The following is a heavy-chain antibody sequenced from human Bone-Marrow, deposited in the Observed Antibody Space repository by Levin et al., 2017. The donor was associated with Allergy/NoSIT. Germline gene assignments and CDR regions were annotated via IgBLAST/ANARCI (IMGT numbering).Heavy chain of an antibody. J-gene: IGHJ3*02. CDR1: GETRTEEE. D-gene: IGHD3-22*01. CDR3: ARDPDYYDRAFDI. CDR2: ILSSIFCT. V-gene: IGHV1-2*07. Sequence: ASVKVSCKNEGETRTEEERNGGRQEKGKRLEWMVFILSSIFCTPSAPSFPCRVTMTRDTSISTAYMELTRLRSDDTAVYYCARDPDYYDRAFDIWGQGTMVTVSS.